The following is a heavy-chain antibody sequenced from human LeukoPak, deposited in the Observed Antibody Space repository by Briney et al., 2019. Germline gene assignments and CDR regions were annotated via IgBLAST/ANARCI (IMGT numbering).Heavy chain of an antibody. J-gene: IGHJ4*02. CDR2: IYYSGST. CDR3: ARLGSGWYSIFDY. D-gene: IGHD6-19*01. V-gene: IGHV4-59*08. CDR1: GGSISSYY. Sequence: PSETLSLTCTVSGGSISSYYWSWIRQPPGKGLEWSGYIYYSGSTNYNPSLKSRATISVDTSKNQFSLKLSSVTAADTAVYYCARLGSGWYSIFDYWGQGTLVTVSS.